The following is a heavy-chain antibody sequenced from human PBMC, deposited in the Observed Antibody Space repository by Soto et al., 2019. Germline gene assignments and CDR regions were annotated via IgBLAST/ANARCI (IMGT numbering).Heavy chain of an antibody. Sequence: QVQLVQSGAEVKKPGSSVKVSCKASGGTFSSYSINWVRQAPGQGLEWMGGIIPIFGTANNAQKFQGRVTITADESATIVYMEMSSLRSEDTAVYYCARAPNILTVKYYFDYWGQGTLVTVSS. CDR2: IIPIFGTA. J-gene: IGHJ4*02. CDR3: ARAPNILTVKYYFDY. V-gene: IGHV1-69*01. D-gene: IGHD3-9*01. CDR1: GGTFSSYS.